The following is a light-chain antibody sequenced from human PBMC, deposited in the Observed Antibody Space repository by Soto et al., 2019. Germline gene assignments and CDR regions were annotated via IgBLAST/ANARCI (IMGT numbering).Light chain of an antibody. CDR3: QQFSSYPLT. V-gene: IGKV3-20*01. Sequence: EIVFTPSPGTLSLSPGERATLSCRASQTVRNNYLAWYQQKPGQAPRLLIYGASNRATGIPDRFSGGGSGTDFTLTISRLEPEDFAVYYCQQFSSYPLTFGGGTKVDIK. CDR2: GAS. CDR1: QTVRNNY. J-gene: IGKJ4*01.